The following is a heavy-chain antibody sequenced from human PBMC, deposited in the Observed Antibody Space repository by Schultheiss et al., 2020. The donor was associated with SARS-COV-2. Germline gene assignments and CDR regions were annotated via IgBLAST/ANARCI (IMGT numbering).Heavy chain of an antibody. J-gene: IGHJ4*02. CDR3: ARVPLLAGSGWYVDY. V-gene: IGHV4-31*03. Sequence: SQTLSLTCTVSGGSISSSSYYWGWIRQPPGKGLEWIGYIYHSGSTYYNPSLKSRVTISVDTSKNQFSLKLSSVTAADTAVYYCARVPLLAGSGWYVDYWGQGTLVTVSS. CDR2: IYHSGST. D-gene: IGHD6-19*01. CDR1: GGSISSSSYY.